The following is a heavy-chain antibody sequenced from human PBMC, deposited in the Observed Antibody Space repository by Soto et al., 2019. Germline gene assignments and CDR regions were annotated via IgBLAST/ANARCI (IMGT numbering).Heavy chain of an antibody. D-gene: IGHD3-10*01. J-gene: IGHJ3*02. Sequence: SETLSLTCTVSGASISSNTYYWAWIRRPPGKGLECIGEINHSGSTNYNPSLKSRVTISVDTSKNQFSLKLSSVTAADTAVYYCARVRYYYGSGTPRPGAFDIWGQGTMVTVSS. CDR3: ARVRYYYGSGTPRPGAFDI. V-gene: IGHV4-61*05. CDR2: INHSGST. CDR1: GASISSNTYY.